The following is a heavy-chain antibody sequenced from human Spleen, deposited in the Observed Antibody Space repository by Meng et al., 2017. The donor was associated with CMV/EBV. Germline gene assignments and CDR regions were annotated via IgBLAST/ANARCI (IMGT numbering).Heavy chain of an antibody. J-gene: IGHJ4*02. CDR3: ARDPITIFGVILGYFDS. CDR2: INPGGGST. V-gene: IGHV1-46*01. Sequence: YTFTSYSMHWVRQAPGQGPEWMGIINPGGGSTSYAQKFQGRVTMTRDTSTSTLYMELSSLRSEDTAAYYCARDPITIFGVILGYFDSWGQGTLVTVSS. CDR1: YTFTSYS. D-gene: IGHD3-3*01.